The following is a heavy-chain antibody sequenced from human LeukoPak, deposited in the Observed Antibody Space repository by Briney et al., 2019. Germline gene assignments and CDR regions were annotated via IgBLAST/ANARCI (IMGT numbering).Heavy chain of an antibody. CDR3: ARETGSSSWYEEDWFDP. Sequence: GASVKVSCKASGYTFTSYDINWVRQATGQGLEWMGWMNPNSGNTGYAQKFQGRVTITRNTSISTAYMELSSLRSEDTAVYYCARETGSSSWYEEDWFDPWGQGTLVTVSS. CDR2: MNPNSGNT. J-gene: IGHJ5*02. CDR1: GYTFTSYD. V-gene: IGHV1-8*03. D-gene: IGHD6-13*01.